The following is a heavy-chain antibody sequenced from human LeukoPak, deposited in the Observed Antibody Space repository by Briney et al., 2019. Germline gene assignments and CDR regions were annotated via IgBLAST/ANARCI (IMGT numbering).Heavy chain of an antibody. CDR1: GYTFTGYY. CDR3: ATHYYDSSGYYRKNWFNWFDP. Sequence: ASVKVSCKASGYTFTGYYMHWVRQAPGQGLEWMGWINPNSGGTNYARKFQGRVTMTRDTSISTAYMELSRLRSDDTAVYYCATHYYDSSGYYRKNWFNWFDPWGQGTLVTVSS. V-gene: IGHV1-2*02. D-gene: IGHD3-22*01. J-gene: IGHJ5*02. CDR2: INPNSGGT.